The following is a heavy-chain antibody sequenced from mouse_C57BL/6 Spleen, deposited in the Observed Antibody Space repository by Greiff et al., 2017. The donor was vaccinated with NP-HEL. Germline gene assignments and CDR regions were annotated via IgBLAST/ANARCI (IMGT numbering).Heavy chain of an antibody. CDR1: GFTFSDAW. V-gene: IGHV6-6*01. CDR3: TRPVYSAMDY. CDR2: IRNKANNHAT. Sequence: EVKLQESGGGLVQPGGSMKLSCAASGFTFSDAWMDWVRQSPEKGLEWVADIRNKANNHATYYAESVKGRFTISRDDSKSSVYLQMNSLRAEDTGIYYCTRPVYSAMDYWGQGTSVTVSS. D-gene: IGHD2-1*01. J-gene: IGHJ4*01.